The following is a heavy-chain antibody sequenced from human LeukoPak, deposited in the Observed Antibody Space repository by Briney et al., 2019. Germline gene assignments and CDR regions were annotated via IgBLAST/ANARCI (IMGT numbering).Heavy chain of an antibody. J-gene: IGHJ6*03. D-gene: IGHD3-22*01. CDR1: GGSISSYY. CDR3: ARSSEGRYYYDSSGFSYYYYYMDV. Sequence: SETLSLTCSVSGGSISSYYWTWIRQPPGKGLEWIGYIYYSGSTNYNPSLKSRLTISIDTPKKQFSLKLSSVTAADTAVYYCARSSEGRYYYDSSGFSYYYYYMDVWGKGTTVTISS. CDR2: IYYSGST. V-gene: IGHV4-59*01.